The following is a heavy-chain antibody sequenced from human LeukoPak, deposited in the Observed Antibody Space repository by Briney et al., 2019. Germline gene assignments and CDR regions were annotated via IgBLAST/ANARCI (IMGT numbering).Heavy chain of an antibody. CDR2: IKKDGSEI. D-gene: IGHD3-22*01. Sequence: PGGSLRLSCAATGSTFSSSWMTWIRQAPGKGLEWVASIKKDGSEIYYVDAVKGRFATSRDNAKNSVYLQMNSLRAEDTAVYYCARSYYYDSSHSVDYWGQGTLVTVSS. CDR1: GSTFSSSW. J-gene: IGHJ4*02. CDR3: ARSYYYDSSHSVDY. V-gene: IGHV3-7*01.